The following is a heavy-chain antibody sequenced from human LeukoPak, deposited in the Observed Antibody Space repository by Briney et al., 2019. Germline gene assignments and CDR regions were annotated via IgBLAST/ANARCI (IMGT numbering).Heavy chain of an antibody. CDR3: ARDLYCSNFACSFDS. CDR1: GDSVSSDSVA. J-gene: IGHJ4*02. D-gene: IGHD2-2*01. CDR2: TYYRSQWYN. V-gene: IGHV6-1*01. Sequence: SQSLSLTCAISGDSVSSDSVAWNWIRQSPSRGLEWLGRTYYRSQWYNEYALSLRSRITINADTSKNQFSLHLNSVTPEDTAVYYCARDLYCSNFACSFDSWGQGTLVTVSS.